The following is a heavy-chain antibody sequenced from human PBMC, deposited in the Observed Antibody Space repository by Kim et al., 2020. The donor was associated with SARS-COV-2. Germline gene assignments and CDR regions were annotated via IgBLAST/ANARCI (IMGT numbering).Heavy chain of an antibody. Sequence: FQGRVTMTEDTSTDTAYMELSSLRSEDTAVYYCATAPGIAAAGRDNWFDPWGQGTLVTVSS. V-gene: IGHV1-24*01. CDR3: ATAPGIAAAGRDNWFDP. D-gene: IGHD6-13*01. J-gene: IGHJ5*02.